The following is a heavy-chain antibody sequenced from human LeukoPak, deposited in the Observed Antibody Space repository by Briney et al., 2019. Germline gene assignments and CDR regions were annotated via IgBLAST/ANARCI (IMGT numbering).Heavy chain of an antibody. D-gene: IGHD2-21*01. V-gene: IGHV3-15*07. CDR1: GFTFSNAY. Sequence: KSGGSLRLSCAASGFTFSNAYMNWGRQAPGKGREGGGRIKPKTDGETTEYAAPVKDRFSISRDDSKSMMYLQMNSLQTEDTAVYYCITPIPYLATGGQGTLVTVSS. CDR3: ITPIPYLAT. CDR2: IKPKTDGETT. J-gene: IGHJ4*02.